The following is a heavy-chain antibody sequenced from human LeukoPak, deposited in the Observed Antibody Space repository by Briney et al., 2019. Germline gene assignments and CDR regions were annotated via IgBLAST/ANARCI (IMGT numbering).Heavy chain of an antibody. J-gene: IGHJ4*02. D-gene: IGHD6-19*01. CDR2: IDNSGST. V-gene: IGHV4-4*08. CDR1: GGHIDSVY. CDR3: ASGAGWLIDY. Sequence: KPSETLSLTCSVSGGHIDSVYWNWIRQPPGKGLEWIGYIDNSGSTKYSPSLQSRITMSRDTSKKQFSLKLTSVTAADTAMYYCASGAGWLIDYWGQGTLVSVSS.